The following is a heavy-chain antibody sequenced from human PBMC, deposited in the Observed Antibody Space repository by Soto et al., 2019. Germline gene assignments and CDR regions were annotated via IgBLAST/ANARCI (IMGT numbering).Heavy chain of an antibody. Sequence: SLKVSCKASGGTFSSYAISWVLQAPGQGLEWMGGIIPIFGTANYAQKFQGRVTITADESTSTAYMELSSLRSEDTAVYYCARVLYYDCAGYLPALAPMVYWRKEPLVT. D-gene: IGHD3-22*01. CDR3: ARVLYYDCAGYLPALAPMVY. CDR1: GGTFSSYA. J-gene: IGHJ4*02. CDR2: IIPIFGTA. V-gene: IGHV1-69*13.